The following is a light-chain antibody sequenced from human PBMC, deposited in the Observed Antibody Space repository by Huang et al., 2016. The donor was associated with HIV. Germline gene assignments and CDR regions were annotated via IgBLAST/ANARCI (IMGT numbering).Light chain of an antibody. J-gene: IGKJ1*01. V-gene: IGKV4-1*01. CDR2: WAS. CDR1: QSVLDRSNRKNY. Sequence: DIVMTQSPDSLPVSLGERATINCKSSQSVLDRSNRKNYLAWYQQKPGQAPKLLLSWASGRESGVPDRFRGSGSGADFTPTIDSLEAEDVAVYYCQQYFSTPAFGQGTNVDI. CDR3: QQYFSTPA.